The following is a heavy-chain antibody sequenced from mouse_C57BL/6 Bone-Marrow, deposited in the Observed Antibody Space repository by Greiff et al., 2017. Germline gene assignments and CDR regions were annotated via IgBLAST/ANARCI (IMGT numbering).Heavy chain of an antibody. V-gene: IGHV1-19*01. D-gene: IGHD1-1*01. Sequence: EVQLQQSGPVLVKPGASVKMSCKASGYTFTDYYMNWVKQSHGQSLEWIGVINPYNGGTSYNQKFKGKATLTVDKSSSTAYMELNSLTSEESAVYYCAGPLLLRYPDYWGQGTTLTVSS. CDR2: INPYNGGT. CDR3: AGPLLLRYPDY. CDR1: GYTFTDYY. J-gene: IGHJ2*01.